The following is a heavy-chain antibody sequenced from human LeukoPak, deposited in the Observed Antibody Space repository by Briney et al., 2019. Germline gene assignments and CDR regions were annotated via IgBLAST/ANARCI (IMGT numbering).Heavy chain of an antibody. CDR2: INPSGGST. Sequence: ASVKVSCKASGYTFTGYYMHWVRQAPGQGLEWMGIINPSGGSTSYAQKFQGRVTMTRDTSTSTVYMELSSLRSEDTAVYYCARAIAAAGAVEEYFQHWGQGTLVTVSS. V-gene: IGHV1-46*01. CDR3: ARAIAAAGAVEEYFQH. J-gene: IGHJ1*01. D-gene: IGHD6-13*01. CDR1: GYTFTGYY.